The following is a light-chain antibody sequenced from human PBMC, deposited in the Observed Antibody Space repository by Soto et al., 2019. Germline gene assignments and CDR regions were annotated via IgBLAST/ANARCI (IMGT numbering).Light chain of an antibody. CDR2: WPS. V-gene: IGKV4-1*01. Sequence: DIVMTQSPDSLAVSLGEPATINCKSSQRVLHSSRNENSLAWYQQKPGQPPNLLISWPSTRESGFPDRFSGGGSGTDFTRTIIRRQAEDVAVYFCQQYDSTPRPFGQGNKVEIK. CDR3: QQYDSTPRP. CDR1: QRVLHSSRNENS. J-gene: IGKJ1*01.